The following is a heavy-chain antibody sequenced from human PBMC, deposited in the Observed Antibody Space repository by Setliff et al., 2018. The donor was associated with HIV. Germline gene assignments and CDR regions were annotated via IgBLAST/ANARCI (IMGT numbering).Heavy chain of an antibody. J-gene: IGHJ3*01. CDR3: ARRIAPGGWGGNSGDAFDL. Sequence: SETLSLTCAVSGYSISGGYYWGWIRQPPGKGLEWIGSIYHSGSTYYNPSLKSRVTMSVNTSKNQFSLKLSSVTAADTAVYYCARRIAPGGWGGNSGDAFDLWGQGTMVTVSS. CDR1: GYSISGGYY. CDR2: IYHSGST. V-gene: IGHV4-38-2*01. D-gene: IGHD2-21*02.